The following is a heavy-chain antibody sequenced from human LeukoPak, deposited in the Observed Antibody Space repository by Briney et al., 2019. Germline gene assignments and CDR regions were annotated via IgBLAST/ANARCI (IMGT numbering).Heavy chain of an antibody. CDR2: IYYSGST. CDR1: GGSISSSSYY. CDR3: ASRMYSSSSRLNFDY. D-gene: IGHD6-6*01. Sequence: PSETLSLTCTVSGGSISSSSYYWGWIRQPPGKGLEWIGSIYYSGSTYYNPSLKRRVTISVDTSKNQFSLKLSSVTAADTAVYYCASRMYSSSSRLNFDYWGQGTLVTVSS. J-gene: IGHJ4*02. V-gene: IGHV4-39*01.